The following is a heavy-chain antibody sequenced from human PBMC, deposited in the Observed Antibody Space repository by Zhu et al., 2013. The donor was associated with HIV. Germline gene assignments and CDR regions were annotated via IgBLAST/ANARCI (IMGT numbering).Heavy chain of an antibody. D-gene: IGHD5-18*01. CDR1: GYTLTELS. CDR3: ATSGPSNVDTAMVYYFDY. CDR2: LILKMVK. V-gene: IGHV1-24*01. Sequence: QVQLVQSGAEVKKPGASVKVSCKVSGYTLTELSECTGCDRLLEKGLSGWEVLILKMVKQSTHRSSRAESPMTEDTSTDTAYMELSSLRSEDTVVYYCATSGPSNVDTAMVYYFDYWGQGTLVTVSS. J-gene: IGHJ4*02.